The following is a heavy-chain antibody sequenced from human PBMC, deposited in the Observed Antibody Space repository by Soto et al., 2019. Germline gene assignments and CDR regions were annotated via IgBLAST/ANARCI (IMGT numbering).Heavy chain of an antibody. J-gene: IGHJ4*02. D-gene: IGHD1-26*01. CDR2: ISYDGTEE. CDR3: ARDSDPRMSREVLTDDLDR. V-gene: IGHV3-30*03. Sequence: QVQLVESGGGVVQPGRSLTLSCAASGFTLSTFGMHWVRQAPGKGLEWVAVISYDGTEEYYAESVKGRFTISRDNSKNTMQLQMNSLKTEDTAVHYCARDSDPRMSREVLTDDLDRWGQGTLVTVSS. CDR1: GFTLSTFG.